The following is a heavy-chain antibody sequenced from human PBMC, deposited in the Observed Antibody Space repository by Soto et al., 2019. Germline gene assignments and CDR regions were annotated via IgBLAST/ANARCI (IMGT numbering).Heavy chain of an antibody. CDR2: IYADGTT. Sequence: EVQLVESGGGLIQPGGSLRLSCAASGFTVNSNHMSWVCQAPGKGLEWLSIIYADGTTYYADSVRGRFTISRDNSKNTLYLQMNSLRAEDTAMYYCLTAPVVWTYWGQGTLVTVSS. CDR3: LTAPVVWTY. J-gene: IGHJ4*02. D-gene: IGHD1-1*01. CDR1: GFTVNSNH. V-gene: IGHV3-53*01.